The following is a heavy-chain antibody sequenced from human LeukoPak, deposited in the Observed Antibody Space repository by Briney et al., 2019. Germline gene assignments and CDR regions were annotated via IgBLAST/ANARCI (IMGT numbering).Heavy chain of an antibody. CDR2: ISPSGGST. D-gene: IGHD4-17*01. CDR1: GYTLTSYY. J-gene: IGHJ4*02. CDR3: ARNPVTTKYFDY. V-gene: IGHV1-46*01. Sequence: VASVKVSRKASGYTLTSYYMHWVRPAPGQGLEWVGIISPSGGSTSYAQKFQSRVTMTRDTSTSTVYMELSSLRSEDTAVYYCARNPVTTKYFDYWGQGTLVTVSS.